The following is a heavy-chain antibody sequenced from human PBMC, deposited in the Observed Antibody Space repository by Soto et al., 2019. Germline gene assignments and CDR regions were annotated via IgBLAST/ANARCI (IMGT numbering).Heavy chain of an antibody. CDR2: ISSSGSTI. CDR1: GFTFSDYY. D-gene: IGHD1-20*01. J-gene: IGHJ4*02. Sequence: RGESLKISCAASGFTFSDYYMSWIRQAPGKGLEWVSYISSSGSTIYYADSVKGRFTISRDNAKNSLYLQMNSLRAEDTAVYYCARARYNWNYWGQGTLVTVSS. CDR3: ARARYNWNY. V-gene: IGHV3-11*01.